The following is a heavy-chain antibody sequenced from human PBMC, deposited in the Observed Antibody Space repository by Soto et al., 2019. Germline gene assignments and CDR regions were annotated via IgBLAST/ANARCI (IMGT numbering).Heavy chain of an antibody. D-gene: IGHD3-10*01. Sequence: QVQLVQSGAEVKKPGASVRVSCKASGYSFSADYMHWVRQAPGQGLEWMGWINPNSGDTTYLQKFQGSVTMTPDTTISTAYMDLNSLRPDDAAVYYCARSSIHWGQGTLVTVSS. V-gene: IGHV1-2*02. CDR2: INPNSGDT. CDR3: ARSSIH. J-gene: IGHJ4*02. CDR1: GYSFSADY.